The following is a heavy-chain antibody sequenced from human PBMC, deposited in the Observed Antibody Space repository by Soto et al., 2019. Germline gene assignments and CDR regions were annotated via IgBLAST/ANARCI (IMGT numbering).Heavy chain of an antibody. V-gene: IGHV3-9*01. CDR1: GFTFDGYG. Sequence: GGSLRLSWIASGFTFDGYGMHWVRQIPGKGLEWVAGVSRNSAFIAYADSVKGRFTISRDNAKNSLYLRMDSRRPEKTALYYWARERDMPTNFSFDFWAQGALVTVS. CDR2: VSRNSAFI. D-gene: IGHD2-2*01. CDR3: ARERDMPTNFSFDF. J-gene: IGHJ4*02.